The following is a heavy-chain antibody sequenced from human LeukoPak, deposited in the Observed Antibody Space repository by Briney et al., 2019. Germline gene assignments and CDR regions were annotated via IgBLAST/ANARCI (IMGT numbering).Heavy chain of an antibody. J-gene: IGHJ4*02. CDR1: GFTFSSYS. V-gene: IGHV3-21*01. Sequence: GGSLRLSCAASGFTFSSYSMNWVRQAPGKGLEWVSSISSSSSYIYYADSVKGRFTISRDNAENSLYLQMNSLRAEDTAVYYCAGDYYDSSGYYSYWGQGTLVTVSS. CDR2: ISSSSSYI. CDR3: AGDYYDSSGYYSY. D-gene: IGHD3-22*01.